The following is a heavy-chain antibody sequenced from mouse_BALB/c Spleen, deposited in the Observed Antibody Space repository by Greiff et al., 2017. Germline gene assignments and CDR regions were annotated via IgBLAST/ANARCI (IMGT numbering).Heavy chain of an antibody. Sequence: EVQLVESGGGLVKPGGSLKLSCAASGFTFSSYAMSWVRQTPEKRLEWVASISSGGSTYYPDSVKGRFTISRDNARNILYLQMSSLRSEDTAMYYCARESYSRGAMDYWGQGTSVTVSS. CDR2: ISSGGST. CDR1: GFTFSSYA. V-gene: IGHV5-6-5*01. CDR3: ARESYSRGAMDY. D-gene: IGHD2-12*01. J-gene: IGHJ4*01.